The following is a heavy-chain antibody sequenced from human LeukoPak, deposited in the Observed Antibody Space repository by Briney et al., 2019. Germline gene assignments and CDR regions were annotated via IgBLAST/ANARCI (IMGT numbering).Heavy chain of an antibody. CDR1: GGSVSNYY. CDR2: IYSSGNT. V-gene: IGHV4-59*04. J-gene: IGHJ4*02. CDR3: AKSGGSGLIDY. Sequence: PSETLSLTCTVSGGSVSNYYWGWVRRPPGKGLEWIGNIYSSGNTYYNASLKSRVTIYIDTSKNQFSLNLSSVTAADTAVYYCAKSGGSGLIDYWGQGTLVTVSS. D-gene: IGHD1-26*01.